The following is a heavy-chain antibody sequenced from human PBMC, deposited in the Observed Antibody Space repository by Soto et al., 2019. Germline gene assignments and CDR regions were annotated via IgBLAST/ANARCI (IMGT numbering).Heavy chain of an antibody. D-gene: IGHD3-22*01. CDR2: INHSGST. Sequence: SETRSLTCAVYGGSFSGYYWSWSRQPPGEGLEWIGEINHSGSTNYNPSLKSRVTISVDTSKNQFSLKLSSVTGEDTAVYYCARVDSSGYLGYFDYWGQGTLVTVSS. CDR1: GGSFSGYY. J-gene: IGHJ4*02. CDR3: ARVDSSGYLGYFDY. V-gene: IGHV4-34*01.